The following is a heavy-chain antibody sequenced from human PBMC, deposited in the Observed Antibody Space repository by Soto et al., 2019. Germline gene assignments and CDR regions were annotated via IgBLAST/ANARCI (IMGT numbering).Heavy chain of an antibody. CDR3: ARGLTTLYYFDS. CDR2: IYYAGGS. D-gene: IGHD1-1*01. Sequence: QVQLQESGPGLVKSSQTLALTCSVSGASISRSVYFWTWLLQHPGKVLEWIDHIYYAGGSYSNPSLKCRLSMSLDTSKNQFLHTLTSVTVADTSVYYCARGLTTLYYFDSWGHGTLVSVSS. V-gene: IGHV4-31*03. J-gene: IGHJ4*01. CDR1: GASISRSVYF.